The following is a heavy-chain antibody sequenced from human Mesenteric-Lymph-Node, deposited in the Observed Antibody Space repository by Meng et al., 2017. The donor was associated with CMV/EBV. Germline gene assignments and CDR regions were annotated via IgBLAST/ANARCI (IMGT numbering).Heavy chain of an antibody. CDR3: VRDKIGGLQAHNWFDP. V-gene: IGHV3-30*19. J-gene: IGHJ5*02. CDR1: GFTFKTYG. Sequence: GESLKISCAASGFTFKTYGMHWARQAPGKGLEWVTAMSHDGISKDYADSVKGRFTISRDNSKNTLYLQMKSLRPEDTAVYYCVRDKIGGLQAHNWFDPWGQGTLVTVSS. CDR2: MSHDGISK. D-gene: IGHD3-16*01.